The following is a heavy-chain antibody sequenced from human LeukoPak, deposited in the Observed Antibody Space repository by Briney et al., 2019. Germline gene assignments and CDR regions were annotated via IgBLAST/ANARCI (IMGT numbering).Heavy chain of an antibody. V-gene: IGHV3-23*01. CDR3: ARGAFIPDS. J-gene: IGHJ4*02. CDR1: GFTFSSYA. D-gene: IGHD3-16*02. Sequence: GGSLRLSCAASGFTFSSYAMTWVRQAPGKGLAWVSSISKSDGSTYYADSVKGRFTISRDNSKNTVYLHMDSLRVEDTAIYYCARGAFIPDSGAQGPLVTV. CDR2: ISKSDGST.